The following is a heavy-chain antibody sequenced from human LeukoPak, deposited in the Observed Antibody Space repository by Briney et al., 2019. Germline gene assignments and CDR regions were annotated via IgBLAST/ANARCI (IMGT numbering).Heavy chain of an antibody. CDR2: ISAYNGNT. Sequence: ASVKVSCKASGYTFTSYGISWVRQAPGQGLEWMGWISAYNGNTNYAQKLQGRVTMTTVTSTSTAYMELRSLRSDDTAVYYCARDISSSWYYYYYGMDDWGQGTTVTVSS. CDR1: GYTFTSYG. V-gene: IGHV1-18*01. CDR3: ARDISSSWYYYYYGMDD. D-gene: IGHD6-13*01. J-gene: IGHJ6*02.